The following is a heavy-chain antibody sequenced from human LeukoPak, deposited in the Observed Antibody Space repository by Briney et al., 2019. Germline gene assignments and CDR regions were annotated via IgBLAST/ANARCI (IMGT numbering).Heavy chain of an antibody. CDR2: ISNSGDNT. D-gene: IGHD3-3*01. CDR1: DFTFRDYA. J-gene: IGHJ4*02. V-gene: IGHV3-23*01. Sequence: GGSLRLSCATSDFTFRDYAMIWVRQAPGKGLEWVSVISNSGDNTYYADAVKGRFAISRDNAKNSLYLQMNSLRAEDTAVYYCAREDDFSSGHYTIDYWGQGTLVTVSS. CDR3: AREDDFSSGHYTIDY.